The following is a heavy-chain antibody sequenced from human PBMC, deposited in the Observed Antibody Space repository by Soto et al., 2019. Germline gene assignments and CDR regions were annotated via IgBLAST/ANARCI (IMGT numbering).Heavy chain of an antibody. CDR2: ISASGDST. Sequence: PGGSLRLSCAASGFTFSSYAMSWVRQAPGKGLEWVSAISASGDSTYYADSVKGRFTISRDNSKNTLYLQMNSLRAEDTAVYYCARPDYGDYLNAFDIWGQGTMVTVSS. CDR3: ARPDYGDYLNAFDI. CDR1: GFTFSSYA. D-gene: IGHD4-17*01. V-gene: IGHV3-23*01. J-gene: IGHJ3*02.